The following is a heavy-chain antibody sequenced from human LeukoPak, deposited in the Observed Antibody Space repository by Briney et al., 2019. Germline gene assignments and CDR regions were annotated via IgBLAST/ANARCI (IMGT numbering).Heavy chain of an antibody. D-gene: IGHD2-2*02. Sequence: PGGSLRLSCAASGFTFSSYAMSWVRQAPGKGLEWVSAISGSGGSTYYADSVKGRFTISRDNSRNTLYLQMNSLRAEDTAVYYCANLLNRVVVPAAIPGWGQGTLVTVSS. CDR2: ISGSGGST. V-gene: IGHV3-23*01. J-gene: IGHJ4*02. CDR3: ANLLNRVVVPAAIPG. CDR1: GFTFSSYA.